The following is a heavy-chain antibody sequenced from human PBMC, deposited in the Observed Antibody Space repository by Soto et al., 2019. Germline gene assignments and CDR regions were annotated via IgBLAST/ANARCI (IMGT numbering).Heavy chain of an antibody. Sequence: ASVKVSCKASGYTFSSYYIHWVRQAPGQGLEWMGIINPNGGSTNYAQNFKGRVTVTRDTSTSTVYMDLSSLRSDDTAMYYCARDGMYYYDSSGYPGTDAFDIWGQGTMVTVSS. D-gene: IGHD3-22*01. CDR1: GYTFSSYY. J-gene: IGHJ3*02. V-gene: IGHV1-46*01. CDR3: ARDGMYYYDSSGYPGTDAFDI. CDR2: INPNGGST.